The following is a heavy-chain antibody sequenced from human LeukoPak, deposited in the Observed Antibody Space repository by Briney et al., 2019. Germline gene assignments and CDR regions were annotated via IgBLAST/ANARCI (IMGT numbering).Heavy chain of an antibody. D-gene: IGHD1-26*01. CDR1: GFTFRNYG. CDR3: PSLKHNVNPRTYYADY. CDR2: ILYDGSDK. V-gene: IGHV3-30*03. J-gene: IGHJ4*02. Sequence: GGSLRLSCAASGFTFRNYGVHWVRQAPGKGLEWVSTILYDGSDKYYADSVRGRFTISRDNPKNTLYLQMNSLRTEDTAFYYCPSLKHNVNPRTYYADYWGQGTLVTVSS.